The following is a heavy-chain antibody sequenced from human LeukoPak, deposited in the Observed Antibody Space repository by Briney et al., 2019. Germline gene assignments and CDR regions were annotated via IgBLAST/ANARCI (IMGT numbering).Heavy chain of an antibody. Sequence: PGGSLRLSCAASGFTFSSYAMSWVRQAPGKGLEWVSAISGSGGSTYYADSVNGRFTISRDNAKNSLYPQMNSLRAEDTAVYYCARDLGIVYYYGMDVWGQGTTVIVSS. CDR2: ISGSGGST. CDR3: ARDLGIVYYYGMDV. D-gene: IGHD7-27*01. V-gene: IGHV3-23*01. J-gene: IGHJ6*02. CDR1: GFTFSSYA.